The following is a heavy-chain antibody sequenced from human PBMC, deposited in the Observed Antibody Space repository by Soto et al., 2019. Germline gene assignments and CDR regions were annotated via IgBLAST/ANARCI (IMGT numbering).Heavy chain of an antibody. CDR3: AGVVAAMYYYYYGMDV. J-gene: IGHJ6*02. CDR1: GGSISSGDYY. CDR2: IYYSGST. Sequence: QVQLQESGPGLVKPSQTLSLTCTVSGGSISSGDYYWSWIRQPPGKGLEWIGYIYYSGSTYYNPSHERRVTIHVDTSTNQFSLKLSSLTAADTAVYYCAGVVAAMYYYYYGMDVWGQGTTVTVSS. D-gene: IGHD2-15*01. V-gene: IGHV4-30-4*01.